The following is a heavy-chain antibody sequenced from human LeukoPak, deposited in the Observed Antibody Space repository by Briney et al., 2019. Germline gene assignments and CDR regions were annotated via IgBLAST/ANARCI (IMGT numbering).Heavy chain of an antibody. CDR3: AREHWAHYASSGYFDH. D-gene: IGHD3-22*01. CDR2: LYSDGTT. Sequence: GGSLRLSCVASGFTVSGNYMAWVRQAPGKGTEWVSVLYSDGTTYYADSVKGRFSISSDTSKNTVYLQMKSLRADDTAVYYCAREHWAHYASSGYFDHWGQGTLVTVSS. CDR1: GFTVSGNY. J-gene: IGHJ5*02. V-gene: IGHV3-53*01.